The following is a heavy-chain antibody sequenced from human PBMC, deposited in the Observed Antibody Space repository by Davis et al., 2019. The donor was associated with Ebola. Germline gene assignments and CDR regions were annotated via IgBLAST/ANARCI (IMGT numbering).Heavy chain of an antibody. CDR2: IYYSGST. CDR3: ARQFDP. Sequence: SETLSLTCIVSGGSVRIRDNYYWSWIRQSPGKGPEWIGLIYYSGSTKYNPSLKSRVTISLDTSKNQFSLNLNSVTAADTAVYYCARQFDPWGQGILVTVSS. J-gene: IGHJ5*02. CDR1: GGSVRIRDNYY. V-gene: IGHV4-61*01.